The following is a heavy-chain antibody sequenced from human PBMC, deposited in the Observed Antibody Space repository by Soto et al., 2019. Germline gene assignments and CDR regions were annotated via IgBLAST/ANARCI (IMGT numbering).Heavy chain of an antibody. CDR1: GFTFSSYA. D-gene: IGHD3-3*01. V-gene: IGHV3-23*01. CDR3: ASHHYDFWSGYSWFDP. J-gene: IGHJ5*02. CDR2: ISGSGGST. Sequence: EVQLLESGGGLEQPGGSLRLSCAASGFTFSSYAMSWVHQAPGKGLEWVSAISGSGGSTYYADSVKGRFTISRDNSKNTLYLQMNSLRAEDTAVYYCASHHYDFWSGYSWFDPWGQGTLVTVSS.